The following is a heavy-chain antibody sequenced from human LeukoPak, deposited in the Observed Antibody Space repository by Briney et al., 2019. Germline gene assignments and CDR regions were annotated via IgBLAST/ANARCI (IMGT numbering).Heavy chain of an antibody. Sequence: GGSLRLSCAASGFTFSSYAMHWVRQAPGKGLEWVAVISYDGSNKYYADSVKGRFTISRDNSKNTLYLQMNSLRAEDTAVYYCARDSCSTSCYIISYWGQGTLVTVSS. CDR3: ARDSCSTSCYIISY. CDR1: GFTFSSYA. D-gene: IGHD2-2*02. J-gene: IGHJ4*02. CDR2: ISYDGSNK. V-gene: IGHV3-30*01.